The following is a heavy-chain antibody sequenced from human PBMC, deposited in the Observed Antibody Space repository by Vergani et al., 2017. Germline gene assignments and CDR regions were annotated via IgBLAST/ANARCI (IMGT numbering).Heavy chain of an antibody. CDR2: IYVSGIT. D-gene: IGHD6-19*01. Sequence: QVQLQESGPGLVKPSQTLSLTCTVSGASINNDFYYWHWIRQPAGKGLEWIGRIYVSGITDYNSSLQSRVSMSVDTSKNQFSLTLTSVTAAHTAVYFCARHSTVEWLVKLGWIDTWGQGILVTVSS. CDR3: ARHSTVEWLVKLGWIDT. CDR1: GASINNDFYY. V-gene: IGHV4-61*02. J-gene: IGHJ5*02.